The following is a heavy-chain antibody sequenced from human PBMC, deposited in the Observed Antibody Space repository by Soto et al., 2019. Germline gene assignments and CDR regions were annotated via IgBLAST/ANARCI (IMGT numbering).Heavy chain of an antibody. V-gene: IGHV5-51*01. CDR3: ARRAYQLLSGYYYYYMDV. Sequence: GESLKISCKGSGYSFTSYWIGWVRQMPGKGLEWMGIIYPGDSDTRYSPSFQGQVTISADKSISTAYLQWSSLEASDTAMHYCARRAYQLLSGYYYYYMDVWGKGTTVTVSS. CDR1: GYSFTSYW. D-gene: IGHD2-2*01. CDR2: IYPGDSDT. J-gene: IGHJ6*03.